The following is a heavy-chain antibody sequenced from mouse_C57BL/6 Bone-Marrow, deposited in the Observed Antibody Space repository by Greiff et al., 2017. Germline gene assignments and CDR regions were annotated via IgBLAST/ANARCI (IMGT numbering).Heavy chain of an antibody. Sequence: DVKLVESGGGLVKPGGSLKLSCAASGFTFSSYAMSWVRQTPEKRLEWVATISDGGSYTYYPDNVKGRFTISRDNAKNNLYLQMRQLKADDTAKYYGTTNYYGSSYGYWGQGTTLTVSS. CDR2: ISDGGSYT. D-gene: IGHD1-1*01. CDR3: TTNYYGSSYGY. V-gene: IGHV5-4*03. CDR1: GFTFSSYA. J-gene: IGHJ2*01.